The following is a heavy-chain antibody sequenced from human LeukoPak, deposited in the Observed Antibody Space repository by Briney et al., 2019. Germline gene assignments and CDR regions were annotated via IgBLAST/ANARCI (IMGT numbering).Heavy chain of an antibody. J-gene: IGHJ6*03. CDR3: ARHSRYSRPYYYYYMDV. Sequence: GESLKVSCKASGYSFSDYWIGWVRQMPGEGLEWMGVIYPSDSATRYSPSFQGQVTISADKSISTAYLQWSSLKTSDTAMYYCARHSRYSRPYYYYYMDVWGKGTTATVSS. D-gene: IGHD6-13*01. CDR1: GYSFSDYW. V-gene: IGHV5-51*01. CDR2: IYPSDSAT.